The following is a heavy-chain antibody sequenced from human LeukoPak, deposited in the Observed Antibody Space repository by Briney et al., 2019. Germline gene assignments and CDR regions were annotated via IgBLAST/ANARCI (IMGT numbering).Heavy chain of an antibody. CDR3: ARFWSGCYDAFDI. J-gene: IGHJ3*02. CDR1: GGSISSYY. CDR2: IYYSGST. Sequence: SETLSLTCTVSGGSISSYYWSWIRQPPGKGLEWIGYIYYSGSTNYNPSLKSRVTISVDTSKNQFSLKLSSVTAADTAVYYCARFWSGCYDAFDIWGQGTMVTVSS. V-gene: IGHV4-59*08. D-gene: IGHD3-3*01.